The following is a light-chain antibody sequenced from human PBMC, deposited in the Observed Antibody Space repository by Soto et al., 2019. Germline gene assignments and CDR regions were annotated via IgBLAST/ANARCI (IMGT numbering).Light chain of an antibody. CDR2: KAS. V-gene: IGKV1-5*03. Sequence: DIQMTQSPSTLSGSVGDRVTITCRASQTISSWLAWYQQKPGKAPKLLIYKASTLKSGVPSRFSGSGSGTEFTLTISSLQPDDFATYYCQHYNSYSGAFXQGTKLDIK. J-gene: IGKJ1*01. CDR1: QTISSW. CDR3: QHYNSYSGA.